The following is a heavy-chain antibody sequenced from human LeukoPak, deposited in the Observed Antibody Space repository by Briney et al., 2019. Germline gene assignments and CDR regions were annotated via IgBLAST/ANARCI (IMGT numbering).Heavy chain of an antibody. CDR2: IFPDDSDT. CDR1: GYRFTHSW. V-gene: IGHV5-51*01. CDR3: ARHGLAGCIGGRCFTSFHYYGMDV. J-gene: IGHJ6*01. D-gene: IGHD2-15*01. Sequence: GEALKVSFQGSGYRFTHSWIGGGRPLAGEGVGWRGIIFPDDSDTKLSPSFKGQVTISVDKSISTAYLQWSSLKASDSAMYYCARHGLAGCIGGRCFTSFHYYGMDVWGQGTTVTVSS.